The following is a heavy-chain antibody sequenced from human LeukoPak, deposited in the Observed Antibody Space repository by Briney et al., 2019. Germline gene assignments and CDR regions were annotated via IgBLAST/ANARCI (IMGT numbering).Heavy chain of an antibody. CDR1: GYTFTASY. CDR3: ASRMGSSWELDY. D-gene: IGHD6-13*01. V-gene: IGHV1-2*02. Sequence: ASVKVSCKASGYTFTASYMHWVRQAPGQGLECMGWINPNSGGTNYAQKFQGKVTMTRDTSISTAYLELSNLSSDDTAVYYCASRMGSSWELDYWGQGTLVTVSS. J-gene: IGHJ4*02. CDR2: INPNSGGT.